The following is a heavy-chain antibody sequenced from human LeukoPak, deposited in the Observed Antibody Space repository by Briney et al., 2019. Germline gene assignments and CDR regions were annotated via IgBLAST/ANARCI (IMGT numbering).Heavy chain of an antibody. V-gene: IGHV4-31*03. CDR2: IYYSGST. Sequence: SETLSLTCTVSGGSISSGGYYWSWIRQHPGKGLEWIGYIYYSGSTYYNPSLKSRVTISVDTSKNQFSLKLSSVTAADTAVYYCARDIRIYYDSGDTNWFDPWGQGTLVTVSS. CDR3: ARDIRIYYDSGDTNWFDP. D-gene: IGHD3-22*01. J-gene: IGHJ5*02. CDR1: GGSISSGGYY.